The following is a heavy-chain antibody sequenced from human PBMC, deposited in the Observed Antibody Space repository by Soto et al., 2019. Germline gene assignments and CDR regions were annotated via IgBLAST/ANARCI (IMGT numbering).Heavy chain of an antibody. CDR2: ISYDGSNK. CDR1: GFTFSSYG. J-gene: IGHJ3*02. Sequence: LRLSCAASGFTFSSYGMHWVRQAPGKGLEWVAVISYDGSNKYYADSVKGRFTISRDNSKNTLYLQMNSLRAEDTAVYYCAKDQPKLERRGAFDNWGQGTMVTVSS. D-gene: IGHD1-1*01. V-gene: IGHV3-30*18. CDR3: AKDQPKLERRGAFDN.